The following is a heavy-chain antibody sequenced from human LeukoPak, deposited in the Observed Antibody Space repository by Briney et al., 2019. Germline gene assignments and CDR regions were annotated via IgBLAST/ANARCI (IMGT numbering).Heavy chain of an antibody. CDR2: ISAYNGNK. Sequence: ASVKVSCKASGYTFTSYGISWVRQAPGQGLEWMGWISAYNGNKNYAQKLQGRVTMTTDTSTSTAYMELRSLRSDDTAVYYCARTSSIAVAGTRFDYWGQGTLVTVSS. D-gene: IGHD6-19*01. CDR3: ARTSSIAVAGTRFDY. CDR1: GYTFTSYG. J-gene: IGHJ4*02. V-gene: IGHV1-18*01.